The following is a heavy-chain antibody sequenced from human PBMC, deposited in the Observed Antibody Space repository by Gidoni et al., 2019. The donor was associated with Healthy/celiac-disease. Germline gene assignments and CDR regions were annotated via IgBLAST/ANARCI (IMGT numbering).Heavy chain of an antibody. CDR2: INHSGST. Sequence: QVQLQQWGAGLLKPSETLSLTCAVYGGSFSGYYWRWIRPPLGKGLEWVGEINHSGSTNYNPSLKGRVAISEDTSKNQCSMKLSSVTAADTAVYYCARGRGGSRFYGDDAVVAFDIWGQGTMVTVSS. CDR1: GGSFSGYY. J-gene: IGHJ3*02. CDR3: ARGRGGSRFYGDDAVVAFDI. D-gene: IGHD4-17*01. V-gene: IGHV4-34*01.